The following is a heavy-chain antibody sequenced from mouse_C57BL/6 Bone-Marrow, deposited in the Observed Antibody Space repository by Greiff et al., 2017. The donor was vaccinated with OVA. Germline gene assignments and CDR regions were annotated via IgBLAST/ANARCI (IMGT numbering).Heavy chain of an antibody. V-gene: IGHV1-59*01. CDR2: IDPSDSYT. D-gene: IGHD2-3*01. Sequence: QVQLQQPGAGLVRPGTSVKLSCKASGYTFTSYWMHWVKQRPGQGLEWIGVIDPSDSYTNYNQKFKGKATLTVDTSSSTAYMQLSSLTSEDSAVYYCARDGYYRYYAMDYWGQGTSVTVSS. CDR1: GYTFTSYW. J-gene: IGHJ4*01. CDR3: ARDGYYRYYAMDY.